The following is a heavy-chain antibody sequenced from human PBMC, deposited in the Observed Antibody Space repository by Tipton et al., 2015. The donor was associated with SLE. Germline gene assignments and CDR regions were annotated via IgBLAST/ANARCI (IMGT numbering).Heavy chain of an antibody. Sequence: TLSLTCTVSGGSISSYYWSWIRQPPGEGLEWIGYIYYSGSTNYNPSLKSRVTISVDTSKNQFSLKLSSVTAADTAVYYCARLTGDGPDYWGQGTLVTVSS. CDR2: IYYSGST. CDR1: GGSISSYY. V-gene: IGHV4-59*08. D-gene: IGHD7-27*01. CDR3: ARLTGDGPDY. J-gene: IGHJ4*02.